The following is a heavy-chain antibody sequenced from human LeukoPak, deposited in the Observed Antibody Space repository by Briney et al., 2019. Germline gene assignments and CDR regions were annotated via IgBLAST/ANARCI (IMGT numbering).Heavy chain of an antibody. CDR3: ARYSGPTIAAAGGNWFAP. CDR2: INPNSGGT. V-gene: IGHV1-2*02. J-gene: IGHJ5*02. D-gene: IGHD6-13*01. CDR1: GYTFTGYY. Sequence: ASVKVSCKASGYTFTGYYMHWVRQAPGQGLEWMGWINPNSGGTNYAQKFQGRVTMTRDTSISTAYMELSRLRSHDTAVYYCARYSGPTIAAAGGNWFAPGGQGTLVTVSS.